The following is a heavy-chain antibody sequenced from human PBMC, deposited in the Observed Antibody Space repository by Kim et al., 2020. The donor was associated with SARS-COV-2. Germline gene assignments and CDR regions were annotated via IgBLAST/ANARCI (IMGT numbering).Heavy chain of an antibody. Sequence: TGHPRYAQGFTGRVVLSLDTSVSTAYLQISSLKADDSAVYYCARSEGHDYWGQGTLVTVSS. V-gene: IGHV7-4-1*02. J-gene: IGHJ4*02. CDR2: TGHP. CDR3: ARSEGHDY.